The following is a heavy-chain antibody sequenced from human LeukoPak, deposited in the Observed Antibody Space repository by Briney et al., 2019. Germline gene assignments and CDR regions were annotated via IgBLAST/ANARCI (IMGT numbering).Heavy chain of an antibody. CDR2: IHSSGAT. J-gene: IGHJ5*02. CDR1: GFTGSNNY. V-gene: IGHV3-53*01. Sequence: GGSLGLSCAASGFTGSNNYVSWVRQAPGMGLEWVSAIHSSGATCYADSVKGRFTISRDTSKNTLYLQISSLRVEDTAVYYCTFFGDSNHWGQGTLVPVPS. CDR3: TFFGDSNH. D-gene: IGHD4-17*01.